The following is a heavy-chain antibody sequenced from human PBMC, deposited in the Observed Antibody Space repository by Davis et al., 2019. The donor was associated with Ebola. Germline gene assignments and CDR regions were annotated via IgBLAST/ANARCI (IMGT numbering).Heavy chain of an antibody. CDR1: GFAFDDNA. CDR3: GRGGLEPVDF. J-gene: IGHJ4*02. Sequence: SLKISCAASGFAFDDNAMHWIWQVPGKGLEWVSGISWNSGIIGYADSVRGRFTISRDNAKNTLYLQMSSLRVEDTAVYYCGRGGLEPVDFWGQGTLVTVSS. CDR2: ISWNSGII. V-gene: IGHV3-9*01. D-gene: IGHD1-1*01.